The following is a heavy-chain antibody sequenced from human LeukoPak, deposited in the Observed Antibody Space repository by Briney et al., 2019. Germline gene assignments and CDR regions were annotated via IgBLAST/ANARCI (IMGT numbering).Heavy chain of an antibody. J-gene: IGHJ4*02. CDR2: ISAYNGNT. CDR3: ARESTVVTASYVDY. CDR1: GYTFTSYG. Sequence: ASVKVSCTASGYTFTSYGISWVRQAPGQGLEWMGWISAYNGNTNYAQKLQGRITMTTDTSTSTAYMELRSLRSDDTAVYYCARESTVVTASYVDYWGQGTLVTVSS. V-gene: IGHV1-18*01. D-gene: IGHD4-23*01.